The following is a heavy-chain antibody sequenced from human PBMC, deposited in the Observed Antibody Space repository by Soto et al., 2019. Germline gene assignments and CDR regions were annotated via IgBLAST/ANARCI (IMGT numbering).Heavy chain of an antibody. J-gene: IGHJ4*02. CDR2: IYSTGST. CDR1: GGSISGSDYY. CDR3: ARDPRGYFDD. Sequence: QVQLQESGPGLVKPSQTLSLTCTVSGGSISGSDYYWSWIRQPPGKGLEWIGYIYSTGSTNYNPSIKSRVIISIDASKNQFFLNLSSVTAADTAVYYCARDPRGYFDDWGQGALVTVSS. V-gene: IGHV4-30-4*01. D-gene: IGHD3-10*01.